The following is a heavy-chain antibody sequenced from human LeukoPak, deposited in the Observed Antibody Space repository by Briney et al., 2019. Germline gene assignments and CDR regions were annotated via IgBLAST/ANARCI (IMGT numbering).Heavy chain of an antibody. CDR1: GYSFTNYW. J-gene: IGHJ6*02. V-gene: IGHV5-51*01. CDR2: IYPGDSDT. CDR3: ARQNDFWSGPPYSSYYYGMDV. Sequence: HGESLKISCKGSGYSFTNYWIGWVRQMPGKGLEWRGTIYPGDSDTRYSPSFQGQVTISADKSISTAYLQWSSLKASDTAMYYCARQNDFWSGPPYSSYYYGMDVWGQGTTVTVSS. D-gene: IGHD3-3*01.